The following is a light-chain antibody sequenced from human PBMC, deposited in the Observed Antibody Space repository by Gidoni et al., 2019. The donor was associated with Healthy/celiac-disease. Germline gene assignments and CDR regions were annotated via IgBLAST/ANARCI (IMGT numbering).Light chain of an antibody. CDR1: QRVSSN. Sequence: EIVMTQAPATLSASPGERATLSCRASQRVSSNLAGYQQKPGQAPRLLIYDAATRATGIPARCSGSGSGTEFTLTNSSLQSEDFAVYYCQQYNNWPPATFGQGTKVEIK. V-gene: IGKV3-15*01. CDR2: DAA. CDR3: QQYNNWPPAT. J-gene: IGKJ1*01.